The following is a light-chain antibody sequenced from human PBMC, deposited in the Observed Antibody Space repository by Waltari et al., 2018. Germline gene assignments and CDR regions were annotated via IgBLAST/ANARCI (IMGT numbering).Light chain of an antibody. CDR2: WAS. CDR1: QSVLYSPNSKNY. J-gene: IGKJ1*01. V-gene: IGKV4-1*01. CDR3: HQYSATPWT. Sequence: DIVMTQSPDSLAVSLGARATINCKSSQSVLYSPNSKNYLAWYQQKPGQPPKLLIYWASTRESGVPDRFSGSGSGTDFTLTISSLQAEDVAVYYCHQYSATPWTFGQGTKVEI.